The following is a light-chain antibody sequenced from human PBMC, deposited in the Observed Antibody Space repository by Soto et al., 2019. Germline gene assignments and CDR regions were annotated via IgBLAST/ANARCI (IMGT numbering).Light chain of an antibody. CDR2: DVS. CDR1: SSDVGGYNY. J-gene: IGLJ1*01. CDR3: SSYTSSSTPYV. V-gene: IGLV2-14*01. Sequence: QSALTQPASVSGSPGQSITISCTGTSSDVGGYNYVSWYQQHPGKAPKLMIYDVSNRPSGVSNRFSGSKFGNTASLTISGLQAEDEADFYCSSYTSSSTPYVFGTGPKLTVL.